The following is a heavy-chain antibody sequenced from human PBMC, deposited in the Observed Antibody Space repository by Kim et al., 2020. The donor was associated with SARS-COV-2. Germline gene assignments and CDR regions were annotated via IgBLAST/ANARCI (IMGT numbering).Heavy chain of an antibody. J-gene: IGHJ4*02. Sequence: SRKFQGRVTIPRENSASTAYMELSSLRSEDTAVYYCARDSGSYGDYFDYWGQGTLVTVSS. D-gene: IGHD1-26*01. V-gene: IGHV1-3*01. CDR3: ARDSGSYGDYFDY.